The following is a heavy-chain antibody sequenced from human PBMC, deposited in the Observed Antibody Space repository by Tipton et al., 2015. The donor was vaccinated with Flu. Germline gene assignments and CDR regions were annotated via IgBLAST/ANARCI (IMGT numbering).Heavy chain of an antibody. D-gene: IGHD6-13*01. CDR1: GGSVSSGGYS. CDR2: IYHSGSS. V-gene: IGHV4-30-2*01. CDR3: ARHIAAAAFFDY. Sequence: TLSLTCAVSGGSVSSGGYSRSWIRQPPGKGLEWIGYIYHSGSSYYNPSLKSRVTMSVDKSKNQFSLNLNSVTAADTAVYYCARHIAAAAFFDYWGQGVLVTVSS. J-gene: IGHJ4*01.